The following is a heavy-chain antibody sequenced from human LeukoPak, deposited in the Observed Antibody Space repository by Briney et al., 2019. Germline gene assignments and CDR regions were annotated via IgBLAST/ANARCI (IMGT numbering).Heavy chain of an antibody. D-gene: IGHD2-2*01. J-gene: IGHJ6*03. V-gene: IGHV3-21*01. CDR2: IISTGSYI. CDR3: ARDWGGYCSSTSCYSHMDV. CDR1: GFTFSDYY. Sequence: PGGSLRLSCAASGFTFSDYYMNWVRQAPGKGLEWVSSIISTGSYIHYADSVKGRFTISRDNAKISLYLQMNSLRAEDTAVFYCARDWGGYCSSTSCYSHMDVWGKGTTVTVSS.